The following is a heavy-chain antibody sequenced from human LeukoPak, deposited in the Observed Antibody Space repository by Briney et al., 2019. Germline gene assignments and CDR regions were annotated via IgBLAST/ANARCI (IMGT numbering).Heavy chain of an antibody. J-gene: IGHJ4*02. V-gene: IGHV3-23*01. CDR3: AKDLRLRYFTY. D-gene: IGHD3-9*01. CDR2: ISGSGGST. CDR1: GFTFSSYD. Sequence: GGSLRLSCAASGFTFSSYDMSWVRQAPGKGPEWVSTISGSGGSTYYADSVKGRFIISRDNSKNTLYLQMNSLRAEDTAVYHCAKDLRLRYFTYWGQGTLVTVSS.